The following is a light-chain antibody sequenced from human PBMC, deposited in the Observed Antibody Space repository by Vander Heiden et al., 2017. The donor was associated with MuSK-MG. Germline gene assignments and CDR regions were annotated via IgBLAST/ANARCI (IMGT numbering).Light chain of an antibody. CDR1: QSISSNY. CDR3: QQYDSSPVT. J-gene: IGKJ1*01. CDR2: GVS. V-gene: IGKV3-20*01. Sequence: EIVLTQSPGTLPLSPGERATLSCRASQSISSNYLVWYQQNPGQAPRLLIYGVSSRATGIPDRFSGSGSGTGFTLTISRLEPEDFAVYYCQQYDSSPVTFGQGTKVEIK.